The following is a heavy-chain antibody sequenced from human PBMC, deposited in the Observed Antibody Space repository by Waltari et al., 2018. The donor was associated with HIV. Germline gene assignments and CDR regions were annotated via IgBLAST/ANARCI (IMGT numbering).Heavy chain of an antibody. D-gene: IGHD3-3*01. CDR3: ASTYYDLLEGWYFDF. J-gene: IGHJ4*02. CDR2: ISHSGTT. Sequence: QVQLQESGPGLVKPSETLSLTCSVFDYSITRGYYWGWIRQSPGRGLEWIGSISHSGTTVYSPSLKSRITLFRNTSKNQFFLKLTSATAADTAVYYCASTYYDLLEGWYFDFWGQGRLVTVSS. CDR1: DYSITRGYY. V-gene: IGHV4-38-2*02.